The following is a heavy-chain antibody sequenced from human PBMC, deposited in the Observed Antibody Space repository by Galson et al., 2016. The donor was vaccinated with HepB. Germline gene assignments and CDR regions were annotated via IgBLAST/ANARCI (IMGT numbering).Heavy chain of an antibody. CDR1: GFSFSRRA. CDR2: ISGSGDIT. D-gene: IGHD1-1*01. Sequence: SLRLSCAASGFSFSRRAMNWVRQAPGKGLEWVSSISGSGDITYSADSVKGRLTISRDNSKSTLYLQMNSLTVEDTAVYYCANYNFGIHYQGMGVWGQGTTVTVSS. V-gene: IGHV3-23*01. J-gene: IGHJ6*02. CDR3: ANYNFGIHYQGMGV.